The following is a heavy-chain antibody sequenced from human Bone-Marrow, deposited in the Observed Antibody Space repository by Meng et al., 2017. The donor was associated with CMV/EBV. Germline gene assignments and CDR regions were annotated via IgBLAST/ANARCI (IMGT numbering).Heavy chain of an antibody. CDR2: INDNGST. D-gene: IGHD2-2*01. V-gene: IGHV4-38-2*01. Sequence: ESLKISCRVSGHSITRDYFWGWVRQPPGKGLEWFGINDNGSTYYNPSLKSRVAISVDTSGTQFSLTLSSVTAADTAIYYCVRHIIVVPARGYGVDVWGQGTTVTVSS. CDR3: VRHIIVVPARGYGVDV. J-gene: IGHJ6*01. CDR1: GHSITRDYF.